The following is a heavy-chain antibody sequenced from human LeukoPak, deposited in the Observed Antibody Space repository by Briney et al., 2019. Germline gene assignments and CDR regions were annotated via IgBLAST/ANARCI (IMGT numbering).Heavy chain of an antibody. D-gene: IGHD2-2*01. CDR3: ARVGSSSKYYYYMDV. CDR2: ITSGGSAV. CDR1: GFTFSSYT. J-gene: IGHJ6*03. Sequence: GGSLRLSCAASGFTFSSYTMNWVRQAPGKGLEWVSYITSGGSAVYYADSVKGRFTISRDNAKNSLYLQMQSRTAEDTAVYFCARVGSSSKYYYYMDVWGKGTTVTVSS. V-gene: IGHV3-48*04.